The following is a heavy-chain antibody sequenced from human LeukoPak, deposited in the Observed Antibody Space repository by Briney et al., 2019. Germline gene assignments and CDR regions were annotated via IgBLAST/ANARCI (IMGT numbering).Heavy chain of an antibody. CDR2: IYHSGST. CDR3: ARDLKRVAVAVRFDY. D-gene: IGHD6-19*01. V-gene: IGHV4-38-2*02. J-gene: IGHJ4*02. Sequence: KTSETLSLTCTVSGGSISSYYWGWIRQPPGKGLEWIGSIYHSGSTYYNPSLKSRVTISVDTSKNQFSLKLSSVTAADTAVYYCARDLKRVAVAVRFDYWGQGTLVTVSS. CDR1: GGSISSYY.